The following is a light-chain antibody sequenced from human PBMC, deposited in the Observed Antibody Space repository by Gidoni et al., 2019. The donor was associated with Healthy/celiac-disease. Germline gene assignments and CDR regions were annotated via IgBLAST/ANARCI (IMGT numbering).Light chain of an antibody. Sequence: IVMTQSPDSLPVSLGERATINCKSSQSVLYSSNNKNYLAWYQQKPGQPPKLLIYWASTRESGVPDRFSGSGSGTDFTLTISSLQAEDVAVYYCQQYYSTPLTFGQGTKVEIK. V-gene: IGKV4-1*01. CDR1: QSVLYSSNNKNY. CDR3: QQYYSTPLT. CDR2: WAS. J-gene: IGKJ1*01.